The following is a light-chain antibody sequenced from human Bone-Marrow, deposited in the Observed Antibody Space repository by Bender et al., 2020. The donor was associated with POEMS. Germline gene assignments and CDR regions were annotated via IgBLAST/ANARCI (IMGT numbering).Light chain of an antibody. CDR1: SSNIGRNF. CDR3: ATWDASLTGPCVV. Sequence: QSVLTQPPSASGTPGQTVTISCSGSSSNIGRNFVYWYQQVPGTAPTLLIYRNNQRPSGVPDRFSASKSGTSASLAISGLRSEDEADYYCATWDASLTGPCVVFGGGTKLTVL. J-gene: IGLJ2*01. CDR2: RNN. V-gene: IGLV1-47*01.